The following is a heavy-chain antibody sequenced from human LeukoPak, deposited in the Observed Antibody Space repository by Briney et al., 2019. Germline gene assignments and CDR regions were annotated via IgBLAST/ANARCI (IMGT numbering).Heavy chain of an antibody. D-gene: IGHD3-10*01. V-gene: IGHV3-11*01. CDR2: ISSSGSTI. Sequence: PGGSLRLSCAASGFTFSDYYMSWIRQAPGKGLEWVSYISSSGSTIYYADSVKGRFTISRGNAKNSLYLQMNSLRDEDTAVYYCAGGSGSYYGYFDYWGQGTLVTVSS. CDR3: AGGSGSYYGYFDY. CDR1: GFTFSDYY. J-gene: IGHJ4*02.